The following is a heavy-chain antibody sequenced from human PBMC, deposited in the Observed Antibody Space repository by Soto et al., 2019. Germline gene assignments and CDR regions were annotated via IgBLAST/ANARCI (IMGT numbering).Heavy chain of an antibody. CDR3: ARDRLGGIEGAFDI. J-gene: IGHJ3*02. CDR2: IWYYGSNK. D-gene: IGHD3-16*01. V-gene: IGHV3-33*01. CDR1: GFTFSSYD. Sequence: GGSLRLSCAASGFTFSSYDMHWVRQAPGKGLEWVAVIWYYGSNKYYADSLKGRFTISRDNSKNTLYLQMNSLRAEDTAVYYCARDRLGGIEGAFDIWGQGTMVTVSS.